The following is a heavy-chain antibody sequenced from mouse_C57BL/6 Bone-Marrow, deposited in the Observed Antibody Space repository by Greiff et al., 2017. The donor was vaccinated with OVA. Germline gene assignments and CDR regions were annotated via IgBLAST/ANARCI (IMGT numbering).Heavy chain of an antibody. D-gene: IGHD1-1*01. CDR1: GYTFTSYW. CDR2: INPSSGYT. Sequence: QVQLQQSGAELAKPGASVKLSCKASGYTFTSYWMHWVKQRPGQGLEWIGYINPSSGYTKYNQKFKDKATLTADKSSSTAYMQLSSLTYEDSAVYYCARSSTTVVATDYYAIDYWGQGTSVTVSS. V-gene: IGHV1-7*01. J-gene: IGHJ4*01. CDR3: ARSSTTVVATDYYAIDY.